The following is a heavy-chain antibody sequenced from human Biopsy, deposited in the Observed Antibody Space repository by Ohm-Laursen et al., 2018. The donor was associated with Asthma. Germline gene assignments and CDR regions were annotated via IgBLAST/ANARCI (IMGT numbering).Heavy chain of an antibody. CDR3: ARWQDFSMARGFDY. CDR1: GFTVSRDH. Sequence: SLRLSCAASGFTVSRDHMFWVRQAPGKGLEWVSVIYSGGTSHTADSVRGRFTISRDFSKNILYLQMSSLRDEDTAVYYCARWQDFSMARGFDYWGQGTLVTVSS. CDR2: IYSGGTS. V-gene: IGHV3-53*05. D-gene: IGHD2/OR15-2a*01. J-gene: IGHJ4*02.